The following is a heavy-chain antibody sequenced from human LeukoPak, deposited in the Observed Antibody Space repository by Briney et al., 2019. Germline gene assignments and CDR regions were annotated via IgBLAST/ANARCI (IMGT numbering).Heavy chain of an antibody. CDR2: ISSSGSTI. Sequence: PGGSLRLSCAASGFTFSDYYMSWIRQAPGKGLEWVSYISSSGSTIYYADSVKGRFTISRDNAKNSLYLQMNSLRAEDTAVYYCARGIYSGSPTYYMDVWGKGTTVTVSS. V-gene: IGHV3-11*04. D-gene: IGHD1-26*01. J-gene: IGHJ6*03. CDR1: GFTFSDYY. CDR3: ARGIYSGSPTYYMDV.